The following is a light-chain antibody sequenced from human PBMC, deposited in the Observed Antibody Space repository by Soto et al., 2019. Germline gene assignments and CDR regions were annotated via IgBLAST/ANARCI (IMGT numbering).Light chain of an antibody. CDR2: AAS. CDR3: LQHFNFSWT. CDR1: RDIGND. V-gene: IGKV1-6*01. J-gene: IGKJ1*01. Sequence: AIQMTQSPSSLSASVGDRVTITCRASRDIGNDLGWYQQKPGKAPKHLIFAASNLQSGVPSRFSGGGSGTDFTLTSSSLQADDFATYYCLQHFNFSWTFGKGNKVE.